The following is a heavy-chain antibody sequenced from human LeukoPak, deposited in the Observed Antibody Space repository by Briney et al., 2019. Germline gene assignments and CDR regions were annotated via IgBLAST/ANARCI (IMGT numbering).Heavy chain of an antibody. V-gene: IGHV3-23*01. CDR1: GFTFSRYG. CDR3: ARVPAPIAVAGTGHFFDY. CDR2: ISGSGGST. Sequence: HTGGSLRLSCEASGFTFSRYGMSWVRQAPGKGLEWVSAISGSGGSTYYADSVKGRFTISRDNSKNTLYLQMNSLRAEDTAVYYCARVPAPIAVAGTGHFFDYWGQGTLVTVSS. J-gene: IGHJ4*02. D-gene: IGHD6-19*01.